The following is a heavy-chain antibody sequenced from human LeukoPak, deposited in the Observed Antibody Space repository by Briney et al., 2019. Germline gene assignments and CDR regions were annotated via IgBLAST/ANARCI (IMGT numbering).Heavy chain of an antibody. CDR1: GFTFSSYA. CDR3: ARDLRDGYNFEFGY. J-gene: IGHJ4*02. CDR2: ISYDGSNK. V-gene: IGHV3-30-3*01. D-gene: IGHD5-24*01. Sequence: TGGSLRLSSAASGFTFSSYAMHWVRQAPGKGLEWVAVISYDGSNKYYADSVKGRFTISRDNSKNTLYLQMNSLRAEDTAVYYCARDLRDGYNFEFGYWGQGTLVTVSS.